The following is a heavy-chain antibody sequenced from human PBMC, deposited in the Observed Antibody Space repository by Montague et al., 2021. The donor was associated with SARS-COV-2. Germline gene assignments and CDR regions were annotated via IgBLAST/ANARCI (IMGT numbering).Heavy chain of an antibody. D-gene: IGHD2-21*01. V-gene: IGHV4-59*08. Sequence: SETLSLTCSVSGGSISSSYWSWIRQPPGKGLEWIGYIYYYGSAKYNPSLKSRVTISVDTSKNQFSLKLSSVTAVDTAVYYCARHSNCDWYYFDYWGQGTLVTVSS. CDR1: GGSISSSY. J-gene: IGHJ4*02. CDR3: ARHSNCDWYYFDY. CDR2: IYYYGSA.